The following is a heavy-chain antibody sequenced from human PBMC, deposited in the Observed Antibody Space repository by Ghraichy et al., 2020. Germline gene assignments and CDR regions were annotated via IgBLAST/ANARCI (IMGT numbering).Heavy chain of an antibody. CDR1: GFTFSSFD. Sequence: GGSLRLSCAASGFTFSSFDMNWVRQAPGKGLEWVSSIGRTSNYVYYADSVKGRFTIVRDNAKNSLYLQMNSLRAEDKAVYYCARDEVDFWSVTYAMDVWGQGTTVKVSS. CDR2: IGRTSNYV. D-gene: IGHD3-3*01. CDR3: ARDEVDFWSVTYAMDV. V-gene: IGHV3-21*01. J-gene: IGHJ6*02.